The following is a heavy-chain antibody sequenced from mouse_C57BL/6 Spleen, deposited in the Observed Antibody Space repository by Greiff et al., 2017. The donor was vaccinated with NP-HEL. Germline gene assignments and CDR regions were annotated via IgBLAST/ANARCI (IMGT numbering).Heavy chain of an antibody. CDR3: ARTQPPYAMDY. V-gene: IGHV1-82*01. CDR2: LGRGAGDT. Sequence: VQLQQSGPELVKPGASVKISCKASGYAFSSSWMNWVKQRPGKGLEGRGWLGRGAGDTNYNGKFKGKATLTADKSSSTAYMQLSSLTSEDSAVYFCARTQPPYAMDYWGQGTSVTVSS. J-gene: IGHJ4*01. CDR1: GYAFSSSW.